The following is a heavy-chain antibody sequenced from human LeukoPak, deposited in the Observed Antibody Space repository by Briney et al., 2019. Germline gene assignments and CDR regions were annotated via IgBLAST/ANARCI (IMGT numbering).Heavy chain of an antibody. CDR1: GFTFDNYA. J-gene: IGHJ4*02. Sequence: GGSLRLSCTGSGFTFDNYAMSWVRQAPGQGLEWVSALSGSGGNTYYADSVKGRFTISRDNSRNTLYLQMNSLRAEDTAGYYCAKVASLCTSTSCVRGGFDSWGQGTLVTVSS. CDR3: AKVASLCTSTSCVRGGFDS. CDR2: LSGSGGNT. D-gene: IGHD2-2*01. V-gene: IGHV3-23*01.